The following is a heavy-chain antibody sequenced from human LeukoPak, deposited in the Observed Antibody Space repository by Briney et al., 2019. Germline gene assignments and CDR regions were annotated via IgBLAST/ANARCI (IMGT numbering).Heavy chain of an antibody. V-gene: IGHV1-18*01. CDR1: GYTSSSYG. CDR2: ISAYNGNT. CDR3: ARAQYGMDV. Sequence: GASVKVSCKSSGYTSSSYGISWMRQAPGQGLEWMAWISAYNGNTNYAQKFQGRLTMTTETSTSTAYMELRSLRSDDTAVYYCARAQYGMDVWGQGTAVTVSS. J-gene: IGHJ6*02.